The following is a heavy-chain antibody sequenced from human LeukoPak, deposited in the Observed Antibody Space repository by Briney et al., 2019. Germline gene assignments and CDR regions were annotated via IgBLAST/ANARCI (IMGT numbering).Heavy chain of an antibody. J-gene: IGHJ4*02. V-gene: IGHV6-1*01. CDR3: ARDVANTGRYTFDY. CDR2: TYFRSQWYY. Sequence: SQTLSLTCAISGDSFSSINGAWNWIRQSPSRGLEWLGRTYFRSQWYYDYAVSFKGRITINPDTSNNQFSLLLTSVTPEDTAVYYCARDVANTGRYTFDYWGQGTLVTVSS. D-gene: IGHD1-14*01. CDR1: GDSFSSINGA.